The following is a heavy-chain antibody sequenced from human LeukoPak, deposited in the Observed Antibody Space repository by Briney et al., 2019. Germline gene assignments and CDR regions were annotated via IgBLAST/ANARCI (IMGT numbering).Heavy chain of an antibody. D-gene: IGHD3-10*01. Sequence: PGGSLRLSCAASEFTFSDYWMTWVRQAPGKGLEWVANVNQDGNNKNYVESVKGRFTISRDNAKNSLYLQMNSLRAEDTAVYYCAKNLYYYGSGSPPEDYWGQGTLVTVSS. J-gene: IGHJ4*02. CDR3: AKNLYYYGSGSPPEDY. V-gene: IGHV3-7*01. CDR1: EFTFSDYW. CDR2: VNQDGNNK.